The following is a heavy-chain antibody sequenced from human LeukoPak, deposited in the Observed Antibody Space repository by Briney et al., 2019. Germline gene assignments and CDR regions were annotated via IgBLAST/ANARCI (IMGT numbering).Heavy chain of an antibody. CDR1: GGSFSGYY. D-gene: IGHD2-15*01. J-gene: IGHJ4*02. V-gene: IGHV4-34*01. CDR3: ARGYCSGGSCYSLGRRLAKAFDY. CDR2: INHSGST. Sequence: PSETLSLTCAVYGGSFSGYYWSWIRQPPGKGLEWIGEINHSGSTNYNPSLKSRVTISVDTSKNQFSLKLSSVTAADTAVYYCARGYCSGGSCYSLGRRLAKAFDYWGQGTLVTVSS.